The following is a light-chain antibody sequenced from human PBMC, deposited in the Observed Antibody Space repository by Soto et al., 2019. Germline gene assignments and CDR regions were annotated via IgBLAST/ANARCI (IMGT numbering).Light chain of an antibody. J-gene: IGKJ4*01. Sequence: EIVLTQSPGTLSLSPGERATLSCRASQSVSRDYLAWYQQKPGQAPRLLIYRASYRDTGIPDRLSGSGSGTEFTLTISRLEPEDFALYYCQQYSNSPPVTFGGGTKVEIK. CDR3: QQYSNSPPVT. CDR2: RAS. CDR1: QSVSRDY. V-gene: IGKV3-20*01.